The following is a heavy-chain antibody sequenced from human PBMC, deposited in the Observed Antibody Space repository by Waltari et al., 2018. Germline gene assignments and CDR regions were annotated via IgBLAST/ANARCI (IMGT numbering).Heavy chain of an antibody. J-gene: IGHJ4*02. V-gene: IGHV1-69*02. CDR3: AAIQGSLVVPAATYFDY. CDR1: GGTFSSYT. Sequence: QVQLVQSGAEVKKPGSSVKVSCKASGGTFSSYTISWVRQATGQGLEWMGRSIPILGIANYAQKFQGRVTITADKSTSTSYMELSSLRSEDTAVYYCAAIQGSLVVPAATYFDYWGQGTLVTVSS. D-gene: IGHD2-2*01. CDR2: SIPILGIA.